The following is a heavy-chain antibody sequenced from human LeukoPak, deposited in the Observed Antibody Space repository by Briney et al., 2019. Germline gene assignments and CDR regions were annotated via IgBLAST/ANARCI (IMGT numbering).Heavy chain of an antibody. Sequence: PSETLSLTCTVSGGSISSSSYYWGWIRQPPGKGLEWIGGIYYSGSTYYNPSLKSRVTISVDTSKNQFSLKLSSVTAADTAVYYCARGFGKYSSSSFDYWGQGTLVTVSS. J-gene: IGHJ4*02. V-gene: IGHV4-39*07. CDR3: ARGFGKYSSSSFDY. CDR2: IYYSGST. D-gene: IGHD6-6*01. CDR1: GGSISSSSYY.